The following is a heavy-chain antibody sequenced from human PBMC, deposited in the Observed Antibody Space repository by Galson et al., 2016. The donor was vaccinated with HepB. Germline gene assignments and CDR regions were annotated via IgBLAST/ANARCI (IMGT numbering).Heavy chain of an antibody. J-gene: IGHJ5*02. D-gene: IGHD3/OR15-3a*01. CDR1: GGTFSSFG. V-gene: IGHV1-69*13. CDR3: ASSRVGRLSWFDP. CDR2: IPPLLSTA. Sequence: SVKVSCKASGGTFSSFGISWVRQAPGQGLEWMGGIPPLLSTADYAQKFQGRVTITADESTSTVYMELGSLRSDDTAVYYCASSRVGRLSWFDPWGQGTLVTVSS.